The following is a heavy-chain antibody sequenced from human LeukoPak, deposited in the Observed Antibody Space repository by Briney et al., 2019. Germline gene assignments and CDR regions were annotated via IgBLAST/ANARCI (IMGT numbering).Heavy chain of an antibody. CDR2: INPSGGST. Sequence: ASVKVSCKASGYTFTSYYMHWVRQAPGQGLEWMGIINPSGGSTSYAQKFQGRVTMTRDTSTSTVYMELSSLRSEDTAVYYCARDPEVGRVSMVRGSSFDYWGQGTLVTVSS. J-gene: IGHJ4*02. D-gene: IGHD3-10*01. CDR1: GYTFTSYY. V-gene: IGHV1-46*01. CDR3: ARDPEVGRVSMVRGSSFDY.